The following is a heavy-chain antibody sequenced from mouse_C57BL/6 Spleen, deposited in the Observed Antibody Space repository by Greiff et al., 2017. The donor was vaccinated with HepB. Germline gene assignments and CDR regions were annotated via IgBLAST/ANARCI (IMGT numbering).Heavy chain of an antibody. J-gene: IGHJ1*03. V-gene: IGHV2-9-1*01. Sequence: VQLQESGPGLVAPSQSLSITCTVSGFSLTSYAISWVRQPPGKGLEWLGVIWTGGGTNYNSALKSRLSISKDNSKSQVFLKMNSLQTDDTARYYCARKDGYYPYWYFDVWGTGTTVTVSS. CDR2: IWTGGGT. CDR1: GFSLTSYA. CDR3: ARKDGYYPYWYFDV. D-gene: IGHD2-3*01.